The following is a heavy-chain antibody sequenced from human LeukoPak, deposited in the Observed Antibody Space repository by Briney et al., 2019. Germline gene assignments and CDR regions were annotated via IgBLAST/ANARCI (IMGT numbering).Heavy chain of an antibody. Sequence: GRSLRLSCVASGFTFQDYAMHSARQAPGQGLEWVSGICWNSGSIGYADSVKGRFTISRDNAKNSLYVQMNSLRAEDMALYYCAKGGSYYELDYWGQGTLVTVSS. D-gene: IGHD1-26*01. CDR3: AKGGSYYELDY. J-gene: IGHJ4*02. V-gene: IGHV3-9*03. CDR1: GFTFQDYA. CDR2: ICWNSGSI.